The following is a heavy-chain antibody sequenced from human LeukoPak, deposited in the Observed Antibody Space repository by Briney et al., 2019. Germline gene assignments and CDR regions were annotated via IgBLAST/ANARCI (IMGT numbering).Heavy chain of an antibody. CDR2: INAGNGNT. CDR1: GYTFTSYA. J-gene: IGHJ4*02. D-gene: IGHD6-13*01. CDR3: AKLAAAGHDFDY. V-gene: IGHV1-3*01. Sequence: ASEKVSCKASGYTFTSYAMHWVRQAPGQRLEWMGWINAGNGNTKYSQKFQGRVTITRDTSASTAYMELSSLRSEDTAVYYCAKLAAAGHDFDYWGQGTLVTVSS.